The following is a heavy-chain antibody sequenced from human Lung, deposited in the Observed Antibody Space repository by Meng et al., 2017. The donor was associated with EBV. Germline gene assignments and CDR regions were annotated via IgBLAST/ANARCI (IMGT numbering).Heavy chain of an antibody. D-gene: IGHD2-21*02. J-gene: IGHJ4*02. V-gene: IGHV1-18*01. Sequence: QVQLGQSGAEVKKPGASGEVSCKASGYTFTTYGITWVRQAPGQGLEWMGWISTYNGKTDYAQKLQGRVTMTTDTSTSTAYMELRSLKSDDTAVYYCARLVYCGGACYSALDYWGQGTLVTASS. CDR3: ARLVYCGGACYSALDY. CDR2: ISTYNGKT. CDR1: GYTFTTYG.